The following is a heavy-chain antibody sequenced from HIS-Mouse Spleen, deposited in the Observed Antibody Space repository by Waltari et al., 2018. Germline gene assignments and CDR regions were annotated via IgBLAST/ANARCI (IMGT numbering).Heavy chain of an antibody. V-gene: IGHV1-2*02. CDR2: INPNRGGT. D-gene: IGHD5-12*01. Sequence: QVQLVQSGAEVKKPGASVKVSCKASGYTFTGYYMPWVRQAPGQGLEWMGWINPNRGGTNYAQKFQGRVTMTRDTSISTAYMELSRLRSDDTAVYYCARGGYSGYVHAFDIWGQGTMVTVSS. CDR3: ARGGYSGYVHAFDI. CDR1: GYTFTGYY. J-gene: IGHJ3*02.